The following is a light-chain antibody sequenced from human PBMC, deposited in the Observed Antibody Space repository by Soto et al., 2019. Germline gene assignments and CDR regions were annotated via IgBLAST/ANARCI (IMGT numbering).Light chain of an antibody. CDR3: CSYAGSTTFVV. J-gene: IGLJ3*02. CDR2: EVS. V-gene: IGLV2-23*02. Sequence: QSALTQPASVSGSPGQSITISCTGTSSDVGSYNLVSWYQKYPGKAPQLMIYEVSKRPSEVSNRFSGSKSGNTASLTISGLQAEDEADYYCCSYAGSTTFVVFGGGTKVTVL. CDR1: SSDVGSYNL.